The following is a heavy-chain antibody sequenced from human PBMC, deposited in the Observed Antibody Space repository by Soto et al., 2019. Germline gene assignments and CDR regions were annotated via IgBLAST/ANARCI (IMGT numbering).Heavy chain of an antibody. CDR2: IIPILGIA. CDR1: GGTFSSYT. D-gene: IGHD3-22*01. J-gene: IGHJ4*02. CDR3: ARLDDSSGYLDY. Sequence: SVKVSCKASGGTFSSYTISWVRQAPGQGLEWMGRIIPILGIANYAQKFQGRVTITADKSTSTAYMELSSLRSEDTALYYCARLDDSSGYLDYWGQGTLVTVSS. V-gene: IGHV1-69*02.